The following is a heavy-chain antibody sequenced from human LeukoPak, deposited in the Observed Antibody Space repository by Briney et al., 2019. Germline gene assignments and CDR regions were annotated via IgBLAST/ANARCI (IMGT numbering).Heavy chain of an antibody. J-gene: IGHJ4*02. CDR1: GFTFKNYA. CDR2: INSGSHP. D-gene: IGHD4-11*01. Sequence: PGGSLRLSCAASGFTFKNYAMSWVRQAPGKGLEWVSGINSGSHPYYADSVKGRFTISRDNSKNTVSLQMNSLRAEDTAVYYCAKDDSMTLDHFDYWGQGALVTVSS. V-gene: IGHV3-23*01. CDR3: AKDDSMTLDHFDY.